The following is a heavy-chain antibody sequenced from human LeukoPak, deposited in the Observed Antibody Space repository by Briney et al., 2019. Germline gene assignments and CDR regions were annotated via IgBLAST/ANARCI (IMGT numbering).Heavy chain of an antibody. CDR1: GFTFDDYA. D-gene: IGHD1-26*01. Sequence: PGRSLRLSCAASGFTFDDYAMHWVRQAPGKGLEWVSGISWNSGSIGYADSVKGRFTISRDNAKNSLYLQMNSLRAEDTALYYCAKDIGKGGPGGYYYGMDVWGRGTTVTVSS. J-gene: IGHJ6*02. CDR3: AKDIGKGGPGGYYYGMDV. CDR2: ISWNSGSI. V-gene: IGHV3-9*01.